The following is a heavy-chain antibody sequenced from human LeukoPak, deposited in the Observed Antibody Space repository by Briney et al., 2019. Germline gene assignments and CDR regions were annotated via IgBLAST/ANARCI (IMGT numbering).Heavy chain of an antibody. D-gene: IGHD3-10*01. CDR2: IYNTGST. CDR1: GDSISRYY. CDR3: ARMRWFGEPYYFDY. J-gene: IGHJ4*02. Sequence: SETLSLTCTVSGDSISRYYWSWIRQPPGKGLEWIGYIYNTGSTNYNPSLKSRVTISVDMSKNQISLRMSSVTAADTAVYYCARMRWFGEPYYFDYWGQGTLVTVSS. V-gene: IGHV4-59*01.